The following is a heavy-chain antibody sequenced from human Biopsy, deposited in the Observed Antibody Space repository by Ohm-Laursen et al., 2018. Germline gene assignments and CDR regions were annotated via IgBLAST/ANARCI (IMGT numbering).Heavy chain of an antibody. CDR3: ARDLPSSYYYAMDV. J-gene: IGHJ6*02. Sequence: SETLSLTCTVSGGSIISYYWSWIRQPAGKGLEWIGHTYKGGNTNHNPSLKSRVSMSVDTSKNQLSLTLRSVTAADTAVYYCARDLPSSYYYAMDVWGQGTTVTVSS. CDR2: TYKGGNT. V-gene: IGHV4-4*07. CDR1: GGSIISYY.